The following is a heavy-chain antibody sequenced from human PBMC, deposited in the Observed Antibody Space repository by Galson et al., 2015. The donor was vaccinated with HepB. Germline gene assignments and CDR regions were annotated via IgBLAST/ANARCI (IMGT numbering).Heavy chain of an antibody. CDR1: GYTFTSYG. J-gene: IGHJ4*02. V-gene: IGHV1-18*01. CDR3: ARGAPYGSGSYPFDY. D-gene: IGHD3-10*01. Sequence: SVKVSCKASGYTFTSYGISWVRQAPGQGLEWMGWISAYNGNTNYAQKLQGRVTMTTDTSTSTAYMELRSLRSDDTAVYYCARGAPYGSGSYPFDYWGQGTLVTVSS. CDR2: ISAYNGNT.